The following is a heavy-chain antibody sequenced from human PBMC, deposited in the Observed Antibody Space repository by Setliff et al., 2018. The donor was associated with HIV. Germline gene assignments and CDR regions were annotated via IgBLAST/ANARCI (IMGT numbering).Heavy chain of an antibody. V-gene: IGHV1-2*06. Sequence: ASVKVSCKASGYPFSGYYMHWVRQAPGQGLEWMGRINPNSGGTNYAQKFQGRVAMTGDTATSAAYMELSSLRSEDTAVYYCARDPAPSSSASYFQHWGQGTPVTVSS. D-gene: IGHD6-6*01. CDR2: INPNSGGT. CDR1: GYPFSGYY. J-gene: IGHJ1*01. CDR3: ARDPAPSSSASYFQH.